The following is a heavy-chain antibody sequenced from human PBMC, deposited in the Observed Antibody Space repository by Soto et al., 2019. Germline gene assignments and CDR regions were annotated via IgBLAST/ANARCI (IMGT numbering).Heavy chain of an antibody. Sequence: PSETLSLTCAVSGYSISSGYYCGWIRQPPGKGLEWIGSIYHSGSTYYNPSLKSRVTISVDTSKNQFSLKLSSVTAADTAVYYCARDFNGGDYYDSSGPPGWFDPWGQGTLVTVSS. CDR3: ARDFNGGDYYDSSGPPGWFDP. CDR2: IYHSGST. CDR1: GYSISSGYY. V-gene: IGHV4-38-2*02. J-gene: IGHJ5*02. D-gene: IGHD3-22*01.